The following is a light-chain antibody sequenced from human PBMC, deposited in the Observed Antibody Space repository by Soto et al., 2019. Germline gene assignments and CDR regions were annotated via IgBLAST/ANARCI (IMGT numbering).Light chain of an antibody. Sequence: EVVMTQSPATLSVSPGERATLSCRASQSVSSSLAWYQQKPGQAPRLLIYGASTRATGIPARFSGSGSGTEFTRTISSLQSEDFAVYYCQQYNIWPPLTFGGGTKVEIK. CDR1: QSVSSS. V-gene: IGKV3-15*01. CDR3: QQYNIWPPLT. CDR2: GAS. J-gene: IGKJ4*01.